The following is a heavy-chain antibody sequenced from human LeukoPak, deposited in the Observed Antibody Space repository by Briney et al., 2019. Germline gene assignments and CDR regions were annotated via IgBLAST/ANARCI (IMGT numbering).Heavy chain of an antibody. CDR3: AHSQIAAAGPEWFDR. J-gene: IGHJ5*02. Sequence: SGPTLVHPTPPLTLTCTFSGFSPSTSGVGVGWIRQPPVKALEWLALIEWDDDKRYSPSLKSRLTITKDTSKNQVVLTMTNMDPVDTATYYFAHSQIAAAGPEWFDRWGQGTLVTVSS. V-gene: IGHV2-5*02. CDR1: GFSPSTSGVG. CDR2: IEWDDDK. D-gene: IGHD6-13*01.